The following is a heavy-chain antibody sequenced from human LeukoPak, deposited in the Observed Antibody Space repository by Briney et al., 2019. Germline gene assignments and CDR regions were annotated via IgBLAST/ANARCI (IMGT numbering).Heavy chain of an antibody. CDR3: AREGSYLDTGGSYYLHWFDP. CDR2: INSDGSTT. V-gene: IGHV3-74*01. D-gene: IGHD3-22*01. Sequence: PGGSLRLSCAASGFTFSRYWMHWVRQAPGKGLVWVAQINSDGSTTSYADSVKGRFTISRDNAKNTLYLQMNSLRVEDTAVYYCAREGSYLDTGGSYYLHWFDPWGQGTLVTVSS. CDR1: GFTFSRYW. J-gene: IGHJ5*02.